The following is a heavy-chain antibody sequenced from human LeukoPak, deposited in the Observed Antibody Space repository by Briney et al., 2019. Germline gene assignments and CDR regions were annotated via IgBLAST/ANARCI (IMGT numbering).Heavy chain of an antibody. CDR1: GYTFTSYG. V-gene: IGHV1-18*01. J-gene: IGHJ4*02. CDR3: ARDPLSFSGSRTFDY. Sequence: GASVKVSCKASGYTFTSYGISWVRQAPGQGLEWMGWISAYNGNTNYAQKLQGRVTMTTDTSTSTAYMELRSLRSDDTAVYYCARDPLSFSGSRTFDYWGQGTLVTVSS. D-gene: IGHD1-26*01. CDR2: ISAYNGNT.